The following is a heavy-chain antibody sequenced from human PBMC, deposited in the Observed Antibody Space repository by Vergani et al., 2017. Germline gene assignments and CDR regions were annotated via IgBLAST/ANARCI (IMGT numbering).Heavy chain of an antibody. J-gene: IGHJ4*02. Sequence: QVQLVQSGAEVKKPGSSVKVSCKASRGTFSSYTISWVRQAPGQGLEWMGRIIPILDITNYAQKFQGRVSITADKSTSTAYMELSSLRSEDTAVYYCAIDLGIRFGEVGPGYYGGQGPLVTVSS. D-gene: IGHD3-10*01. CDR2: IIPILDIT. CDR1: RGTFSSYT. V-gene: IGHV1-69*08. CDR3: AIDLGIRFGEVGPGYY.